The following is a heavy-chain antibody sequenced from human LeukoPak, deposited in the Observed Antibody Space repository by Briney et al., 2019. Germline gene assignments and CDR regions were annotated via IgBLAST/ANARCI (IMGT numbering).Heavy chain of an antibody. D-gene: IGHD3-3*01. CDR2: IRYDGSNK. Sequence: PGGSLRLSCAASGFTFSSYGMHWFRQAPGKGLEWVAFIRYDGSNKYYADSAKGRFTISRDNSKNTLYLQMNSLRAEDTAVYYCAKDQLRFLEWLLGDFDYWGQGTLVTVSS. J-gene: IGHJ4*02. CDR3: AKDQLRFLEWLLGDFDY. V-gene: IGHV3-30*02. CDR1: GFTFSSYG.